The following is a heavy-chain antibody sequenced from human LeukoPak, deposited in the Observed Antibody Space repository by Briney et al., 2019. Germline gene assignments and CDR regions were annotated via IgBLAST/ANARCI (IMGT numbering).Heavy chain of an antibody. CDR2: ISGSGGST. CDR1: GFTFSSYA. V-gene: IGHV3-23*01. Sequence: GGSLRLSCAASGFTFSSYAMSWVRQAPGKGLEWVSAISGSGGSTYYADSVKGRFTISRDNSKNTLYLQMNSLRAEDTAVYYCAKAPARSYYYGSSGYYYPRYWGQGTLVTVSS. D-gene: IGHD3-22*01. J-gene: IGHJ4*02. CDR3: AKAPARSYYYGSSGYYYPRY.